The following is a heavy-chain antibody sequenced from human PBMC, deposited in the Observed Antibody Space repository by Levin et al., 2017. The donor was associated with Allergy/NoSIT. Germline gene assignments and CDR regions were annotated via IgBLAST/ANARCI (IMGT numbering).Heavy chain of an antibody. J-gene: IGHJ5*02. CDR1: GFSLSTRGIC. CDR3: ARMSYFDSSGYYIGRGWFDP. Sequence: SGPTLVKPTQTLTLTCTFSGFSLSTRGICVSWIRQSPGKALEWLALIDWEDDKYYSTSLKTRLTISKDTSKNQVVLTMTNMDPVDTATYYCARMSYFDSSGYYIGRGWFDPWGQGTLVTVSS. CDR2: IDWEDDK. V-gene: IGHV2-70*01. D-gene: IGHD3-22*01.